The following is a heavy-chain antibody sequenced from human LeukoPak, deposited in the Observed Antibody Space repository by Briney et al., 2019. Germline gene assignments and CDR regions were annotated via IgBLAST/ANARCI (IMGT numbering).Heavy chain of an antibody. CDR3: ARDPQLGPFDY. J-gene: IGHJ4*02. CDR2: IYTSGRT. CDR1: GGSISSYY. Sequence: PPETLSLTCTVSGGSISSYYWSWIRQPAGKGLEWIGRIYTSGRTNYNPSLKSRVTMSVDTSKKQFSLKLSSVTAADTAVYYCARDPQLGPFDYWGQGTLVTVTS. V-gene: IGHV4-4*07. D-gene: IGHD6-6*01.